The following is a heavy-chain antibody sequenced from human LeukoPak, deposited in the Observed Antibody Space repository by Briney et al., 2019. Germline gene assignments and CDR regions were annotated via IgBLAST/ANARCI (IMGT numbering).Heavy chain of an antibody. CDR2: ISFDETKK. CDR3: ARMKVIKGASLDY. CDR1: GFSFSKYA. V-gene: IGHV3-30-3*01. D-gene: IGHD2-21*01. Sequence: PGGSLRLSCAASGFSFSKYAMHWVRQAPGKGLEWVAVISFDETKKCYADSVKGRFTISRDNYNNTLFLQMNSVKTEDTAVYFCARMKVIKGASLDYWGQGSLVTVSS. J-gene: IGHJ4*02.